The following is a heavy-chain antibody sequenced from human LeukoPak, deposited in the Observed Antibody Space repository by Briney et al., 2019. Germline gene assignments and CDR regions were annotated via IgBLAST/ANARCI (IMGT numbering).Heavy chain of an antibody. J-gene: IGHJ6*03. CDR2: IRYDGSNK. Sequence: GGSLRLSCAASGFTFSSYGMHWVRQAPGKGLEWVAFIRYDGSNKYYVDSVKGRFTISRDNSKNTLYLQMNSLRAEDTAVYYCAKDSGYWETYYYMDVWGKGTTVTISS. V-gene: IGHV3-30*02. CDR1: GFTFSSYG. D-gene: IGHD2-2*03. CDR3: AKDSGYWETYYYMDV.